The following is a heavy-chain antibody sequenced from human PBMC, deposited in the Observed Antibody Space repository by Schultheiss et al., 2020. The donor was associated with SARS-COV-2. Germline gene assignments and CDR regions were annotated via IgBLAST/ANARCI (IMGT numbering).Heavy chain of an antibody. J-gene: IGHJ4*02. D-gene: IGHD3-10*01. Sequence: SETLSLTCTVSGGSISSYYWGWIRQPPGKGLEWIGSIYHSGSTYYNPSLKSRVTISVDTSKNQFSLKLSSVTAADTAVYYCARGPTMVRGVVDYWGQGTLVTVSS. V-gene: IGHV4-39*07. CDR1: GGSISSYY. CDR3: ARGPTMVRGVVDY. CDR2: IYHSGST.